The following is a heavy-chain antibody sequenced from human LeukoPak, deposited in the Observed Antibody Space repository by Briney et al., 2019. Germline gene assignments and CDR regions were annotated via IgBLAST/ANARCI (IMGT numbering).Heavy chain of an antibody. D-gene: IGHD3-10*01. J-gene: IGHJ4*02. CDR2: ISSSSSYI. Sequence: GGSLRLSCAASGFTFSSYSMNWVRQAPGKGLEWVSSISSSSSYIYYADSVKGRSTISRDSAKNLLHLQMNSLRAADTAVYYCARLWLGVRGVIPFFDYWGQGTLVTVSS. CDR3: ARLWLGVRGVIPFFDY. CDR1: GFTFSSYS. V-gene: IGHV3-21*01.